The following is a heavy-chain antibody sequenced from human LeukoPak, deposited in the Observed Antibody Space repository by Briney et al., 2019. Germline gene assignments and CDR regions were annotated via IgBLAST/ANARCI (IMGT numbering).Heavy chain of an antibody. D-gene: IGHD3-9*01. CDR1: GFTFSNYA. CDR3: ARTWAYDILTGGFFGD. V-gene: IGHV3-23*01. J-gene: IGHJ4*02. Sequence: GGSLRLSCAASGFTFSNYAMSWVRQAPGKGLEWVSAISGSGGSTYYADSVKGRFTISRDNSKNTLYLQMNSLRAEDTAVYYCARTWAYDILTGGFFGDWGQGTLVTVSS. CDR2: ISGSGGST.